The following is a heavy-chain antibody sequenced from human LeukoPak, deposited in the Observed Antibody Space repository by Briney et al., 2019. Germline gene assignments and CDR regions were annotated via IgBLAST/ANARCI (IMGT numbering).Heavy chain of an antibody. V-gene: IGHV3-21*01. Sequence: GGSLRLSCVASGFTFSHYSMNWVRQAPGKGLEWVSSIRFTGSYIYYADSVKGRFTISRDNAKNSLYLQMNSLRAEDTAVYYCAKTTTTGWKWGQGTLVTVSS. D-gene: IGHD6-19*01. CDR1: GFTFSHYS. CDR2: IRFTGSYI. J-gene: IGHJ4*02. CDR3: AKTTTTGWK.